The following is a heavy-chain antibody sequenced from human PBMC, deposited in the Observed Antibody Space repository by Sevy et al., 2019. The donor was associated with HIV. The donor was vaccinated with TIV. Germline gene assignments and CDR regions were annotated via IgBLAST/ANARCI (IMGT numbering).Heavy chain of an antibody. CDR2: IYKDGSEK. J-gene: IGHJ4*02. CDR3: ARWSAPGFDY. D-gene: IGHD3-10*01. Sequence: GGSLRLSCAASGFTFSSFTMTWVRQAPGKGLEWVANIYKDGSEKYYVDSAKGRFTISRDNAKSSLYLQMNSLRADDTAVYYCARWSAPGFDYWGQGTLVTVSS. V-gene: IGHV3-7*01. CDR1: GFTFSSFT.